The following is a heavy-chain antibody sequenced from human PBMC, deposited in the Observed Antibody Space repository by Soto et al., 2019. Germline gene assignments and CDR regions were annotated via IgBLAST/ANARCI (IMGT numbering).Heavy chain of an antibody. CDR2: IYYSGSN. CDR3: ARITMVRGGGWFDP. Sequence: SETLSLTCTVSGGSINSGCYYWSWIRQHPGQGLEGIGYIYYSGSNYYNPSLKIPVTISVDTSKNHFSLNLSSVTAAYTAVYYCARITMVRGGGWFDPWGKGTMVTVCS. J-gene: IGHJ5*02. CDR1: GGSINSGCYY. V-gene: IGHV4-31*01. D-gene: IGHD3-10*01.